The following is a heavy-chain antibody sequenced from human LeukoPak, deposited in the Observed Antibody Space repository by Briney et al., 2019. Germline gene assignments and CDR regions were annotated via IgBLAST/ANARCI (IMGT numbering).Heavy chain of an antibody. J-gene: IGHJ4*02. CDR2: ISSSGSTI. CDR1: GFTFSDYY. V-gene: IGHV3-11*04. CDR3: ARERRHYYDSSGYVCYFDY. Sequence: PGGSLRLSCAASGFTFSDYYMSWIRQAPGKGLEWVSYISSSGSTIYYADSVKGRFTISRDNAKNTLYLQMNSLRAEDTAVYYCARERRHYYDSSGYVCYFDYWGQGTLVTVSS. D-gene: IGHD3-22*01.